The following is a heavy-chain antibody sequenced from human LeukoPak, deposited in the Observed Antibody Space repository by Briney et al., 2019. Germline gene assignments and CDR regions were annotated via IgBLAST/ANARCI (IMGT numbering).Heavy chain of an antibody. CDR3: ARESTAFDY. J-gene: IGHJ4*02. CDR2: INPTGGST. V-gene: IGHV1-46*01. Sequence: ASVKVSCKSSGYTFTSYYMHWVRQAPGQGLEWMGLINPTGGSTSYAQQFQGRISMSRDTSTSTVYMEMSSLTSEDTALYYCARESTAFDYWGQGTMVTVSS. CDR1: GYTFTSYY.